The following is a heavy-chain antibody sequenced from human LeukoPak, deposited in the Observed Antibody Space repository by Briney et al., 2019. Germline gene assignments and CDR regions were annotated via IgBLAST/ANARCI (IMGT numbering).Heavy chain of an antibody. CDR2: LHPHSGGT. Sequence: GVSVKVFCKVCGHPHTGLYMLWARQASGKGLEWVGWLHPHSGGTNYAQKFQGRVTMTRDTSISTAYMELSRLRSDDTAVYYCARDYYDSSGYVDYWGQGTLVTVSS. CDR1: GHPHTGLY. CDR3: ARDYYDSSGYVDY. V-gene: IGHV1-2*02. J-gene: IGHJ4*02. D-gene: IGHD3-22*01.